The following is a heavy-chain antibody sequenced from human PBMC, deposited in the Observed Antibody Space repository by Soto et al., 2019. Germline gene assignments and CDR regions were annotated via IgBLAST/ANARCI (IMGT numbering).Heavy chain of an antibody. CDR3: AVNIVVVPERAAYYYMDV. Sequence: QIQLVQSGAEVKKPGASVKVSCKASGYTFTSYGISWVRQAPGQALEWMGWISGYNGNTNYAQKVQGRVTMTTDTSTSTAYMELRSLRADATAVYYCAVNIVVVPERAAYYYMDVWGRGTTVTVSS. CDR2: ISGYNGNT. J-gene: IGHJ6*03. V-gene: IGHV1-18*01. CDR1: GYTFTSYG. D-gene: IGHD2-2*01.